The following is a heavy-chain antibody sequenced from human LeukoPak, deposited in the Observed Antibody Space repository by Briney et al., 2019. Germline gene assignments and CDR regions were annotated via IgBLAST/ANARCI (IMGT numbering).Heavy chain of an antibody. D-gene: IGHD6-6*01. Sequence: ASVNVSCKASGYTFTSYYMHWVRQAAGQGLEWNGWINPNSGGTSYAQKFQGRATMARDTSISTVYMELSRLRSDDTAVYYCARLKSTISSGWFDPWGQGTLVTVSS. CDR2: INPNSGGT. J-gene: IGHJ5*02. CDR3: ARLKSTISSGWFDP. CDR1: GYTFTSYY. V-gene: IGHV1-2*02.